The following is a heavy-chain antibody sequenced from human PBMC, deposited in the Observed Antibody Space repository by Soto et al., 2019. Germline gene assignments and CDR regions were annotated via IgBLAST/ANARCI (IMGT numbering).Heavy chain of an antibody. V-gene: IGHV4-34*01. CDR2: INDRGSI. CDR1: GGSFSGYY. J-gene: IGHJ2*01. D-gene: IGHD3-9*01. CDR3: ARESHDILTGPPWVWYFDL. Sequence: QVQLQQWGAGPLRPLETLSLTCGVSGGSFSGYYWAWIRQSPGKGLEWIGEINDRGSINYNPSLKSRGSISVDTSQNHCSRNLRSVTAADTAVYYCARESHDILTGPPWVWYFDLWGRGTLVTVSS.